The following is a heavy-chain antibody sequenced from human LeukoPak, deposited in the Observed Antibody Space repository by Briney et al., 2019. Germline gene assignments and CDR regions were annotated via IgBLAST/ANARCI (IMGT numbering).Heavy chain of an antibody. V-gene: IGHV4-31*03. D-gene: IGHD3-10*01. CDR3: ARVRYYYGSGSSKDPDY. Sequence: SETLSLTCTVSGGSISSGGYYWSWIRQQPGKGLEWIGYIYYSGSTYYNPSLKSRVTISVDTSKNQFSLKLSSVTAADTAVYYCARVRYYYGSGSSKDPDYWGQGTLVTVSS. CDR2: IYYSGST. J-gene: IGHJ4*02. CDR1: GGSISSGGYY.